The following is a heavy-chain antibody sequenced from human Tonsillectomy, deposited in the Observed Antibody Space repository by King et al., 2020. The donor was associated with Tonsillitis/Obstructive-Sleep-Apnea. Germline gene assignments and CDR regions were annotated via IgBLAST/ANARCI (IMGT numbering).Heavy chain of an antibody. D-gene: IGHD6-19*01. CDR3: ARDWGGSGWTGVNWFDP. J-gene: IGHJ5*02. CDR2: IYFSGST. Sequence: QLQESGPGLVKPSETLSLTCTVSGGSIRSHYWTWIRQPPGRGLEWIGHIYFSGSTSYNPSLKSRVTISVDTSNNQFSLGLSSVTAADTAVYYCARDWGGSGWTGVNWFDPWGQGTLVTVSS. V-gene: IGHV4-59*11. CDR1: GGSIRSHY.